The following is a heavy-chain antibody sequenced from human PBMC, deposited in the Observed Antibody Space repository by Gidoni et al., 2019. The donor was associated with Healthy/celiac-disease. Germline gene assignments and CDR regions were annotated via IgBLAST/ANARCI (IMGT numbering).Heavy chain of an antibody. D-gene: IGHD1-26*01. CDR3: ARDSGSYYFDY. CDR2: IGYDGSNK. Sequence: QVQLVESGGGAVQPGRSLRLSCAASGFTFSSYGMHWVRQAPGTGLEWVAVIGYDGSNKYYADSVKGRFTISRDNSKNTLYLQMNSLRAEDTAVYYCARDSGSYYFDYWGQGTLVTVSS. CDR1: GFTFSSYG. V-gene: IGHV3-33*01. J-gene: IGHJ4*02.